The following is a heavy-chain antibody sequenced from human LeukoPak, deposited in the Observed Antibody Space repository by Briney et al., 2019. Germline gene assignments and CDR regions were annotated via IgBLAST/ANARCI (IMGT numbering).Heavy chain of an antibody. CDR1: GYTFTSYG. CDR3: ASSPTWIQLWLDY. D-gene: IGHD5-18*01. J-gene: IGHJ4*02. Sequence: SVKVSCKASGYTFTSYGISWVRQAPGQGLEWMGRIIPILGIANYAQKFQGRVTITADKSTSTAYMELSSLRSEDTAVYYCASSPTWIQLWLDYWGQGTLVTVSS. V-gene: IGHV1-69*04. CDR2: IIPILGIA.